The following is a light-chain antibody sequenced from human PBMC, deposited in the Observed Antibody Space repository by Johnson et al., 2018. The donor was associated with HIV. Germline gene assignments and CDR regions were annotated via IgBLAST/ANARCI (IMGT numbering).Light chain of an antibody. CDR2: DNS. CDR1: SSNIANNY. J-gene: IGLJ1*01. CDR3: ATWDSSLSVYV. V-gene: IGLV1-51*01. Sequence: QSVLTQPPSVSAAPGQKVTISCSGSSSNIANNYVSWYQQLPGTAPKLLIYDNSKRPSGIPDRFSGSKSGTSATLVITGLQTGDEADYHCATWDSSLSVYVFGTGTKVTVL.